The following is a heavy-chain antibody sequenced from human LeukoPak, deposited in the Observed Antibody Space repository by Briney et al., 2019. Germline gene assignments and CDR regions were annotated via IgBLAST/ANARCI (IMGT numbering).Heavy chain of an antibody. J-gene: IGHJ6*02. CDR2: IGTSGNSK. V-gene: IGHV3-23*01. D-gene: IGHD6-13*01. Sequence: PGGPLRLSCAASGFTFTTYPMTWVRRAPGRGLEWVSAIGTSGNSKYYAVSVRGRFTVSRDNFKNSLYLQMDRVRAEDTAVYYCAAGLYYYGMDMWGQGTTVTVSS. CDR1: GFTFTTYP. CDR3: AAGLYYYGMDM.